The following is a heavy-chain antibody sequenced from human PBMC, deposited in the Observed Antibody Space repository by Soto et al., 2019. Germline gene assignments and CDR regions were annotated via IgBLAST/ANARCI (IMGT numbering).Heavy chain of an antibody. V-gene: IGHV1-3*01. D-gene: IGHD3-16*02. CDR1: GYTFTSYA. J-gene: IGHJ4*02. Sequence: QVQLVQSGAEVKKPGASVKVSCKASGYTFTSYAMHWVRQAPGQRLEWMGWINAGNGNTKYSQKFQGRVTITRDTSASTAYKELSSLRSEDTAVYYCAREVVSYDYIWGSYRPLGYWGQGTLVTVSS. CDR3: AREVVSYDYIWGSYRPLGY. CDR2: INAGNGNT.